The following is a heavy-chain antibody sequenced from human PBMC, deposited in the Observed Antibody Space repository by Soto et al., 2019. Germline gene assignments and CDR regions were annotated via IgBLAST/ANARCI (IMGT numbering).Heavy chain of an antibody. CDR3: AKGDDYSSNYYYYGMDV. J-gene: IGHJ6*02. CDR1: GFTFSSYG. V-gene: IGHV3-30*18. D-gene: IGHD4-4*01. CDR2: ISYDGSNK. Sequence: QVQLVESGGGVVQPGRSLRLSCAASGFTFSSYGMQWVRQAPGKGLEWVAVISYDGSNKYYADSVKGRFSISRDNSKNTLYLQMNSLRAEDTAVYYCAKGDDYSSNYYYYGMDVWGQGTTVTVSS.